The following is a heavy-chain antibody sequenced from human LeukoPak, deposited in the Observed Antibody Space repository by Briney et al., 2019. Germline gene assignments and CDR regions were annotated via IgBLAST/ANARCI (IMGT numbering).Heavy chain of an antibody. CDR2: ISSSGSTK. CDR3: ARERTPKHYYGSGGYYRYFDY. D-gene: IGHD3-10*01. CDR1: GSNLSDYY. V-gene: IGHV3-11*04. Sequence: GGSLRLSCAASGSNLSDYYMNFIRQAPGKGLEWVSFISSSGSTKYYGDSVKGRFTISRDIAKNSLYLQMYSLTVDDTAVYYCARERTPKHYYGSGGYYRYFDYWGQGTLVTVSS. J-gene: IGHJ4*02.